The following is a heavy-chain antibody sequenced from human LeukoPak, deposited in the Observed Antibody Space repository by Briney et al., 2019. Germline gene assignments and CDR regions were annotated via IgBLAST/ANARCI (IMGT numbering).Heavy chain of an antibody. Sequence: GASVKVSCKVSGYTLTELSMHWVRQAPGKGIEWMGGFDPEDGEAIYAQKFQGGVTMTEDTSTDTAYMELSSLRSEDTAVYYCATAAWGSGSYYYFDYWGQGTLVTVSS. V-gene: IGHV1-24*01. D-gene: IGHD3-10*01. CDR1: GYTLTELS. CDR3: ATAAWGSGSYYYFDY. CDR2: FDPEDGEA. J-gene: IGHJ4*02.